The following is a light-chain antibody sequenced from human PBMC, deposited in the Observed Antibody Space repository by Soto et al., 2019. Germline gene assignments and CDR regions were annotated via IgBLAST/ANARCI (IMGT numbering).Light chain of an antibody. J-gene: IGLJ2*01. V-gene: IGLV4-69*01. Sequence: QPVLTQSPSASASLGASVKLTCTLSSGHSNYAIAWHQQQPEKGPRYLMKLNSDGSHSKGDGIPDRFSGSSSGAERYLTISRLQSEEEADYYCQTWGTGIQVFGGGTKVTVL. CDR3: QTWGTGIQV. CDR1: SGHSNYA. CDR2: LNSDGSH.